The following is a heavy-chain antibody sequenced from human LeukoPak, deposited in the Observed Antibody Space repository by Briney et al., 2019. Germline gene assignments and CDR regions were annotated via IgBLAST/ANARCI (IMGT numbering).Heavy chain of an antibody. CDR2: VYYSGSA. CDR1: GGTISSSNYY. CDR3: ASRSTSRGSPFDY. V-gene: IGHV4-39*01. D-gene: IGHD1-26*01. J-gene: IGHJ4*02. Sequence: SETLSLTCTVSGGTISSSNYYWDWIRQPPGKGLEWIGSVYYSGSAYYNPSLKSRLTISVDTSMNQFSLKPTSVTAADTAVYYCASRSTSRGSPFDYWGQGTLVTVSS.